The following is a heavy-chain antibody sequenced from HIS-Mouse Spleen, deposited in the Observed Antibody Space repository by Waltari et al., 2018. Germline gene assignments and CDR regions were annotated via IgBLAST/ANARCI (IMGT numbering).Heavy chain of an antibody. Sequence: QLQLQESGPGLVKPSETLSLTCTVSGGSISSSSYYWGWIRQPPGKGLEWIGSIYYSGGTYHNPTLKSRVPLSVDTSKNQFSLKLSSVTAADTAVYYCAREIPYSSSWYDWYFDLWGRGTLVTVSS. D-gene: IGHD6-13*01. V-gene: IGHV4-39*07. J-gene: IGHJ2*01. CDR1: GGSISSSSYY. CDR3: AREIPYSSSWYDWYFDL. CDR2: IYYSGGT.